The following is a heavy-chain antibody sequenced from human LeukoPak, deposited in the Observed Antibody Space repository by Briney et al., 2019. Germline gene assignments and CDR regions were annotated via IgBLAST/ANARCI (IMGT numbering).Heavy chain of an antibody. CDR3: ARARSRGGITISGVVIYAYYYMDV. Sequence: ASVKVSCKASGYTFTSYDINWVRQATGQGLEWMGWMNPNSGNTGYAQKFQGRVTMTRNTSISTAYMELSSLRSEDTAVYYCARARSRGGITISGVVIYAYYYMDVWGKGTTVTVSS. CDR1: GYTFTSYD. CDR2: MNPNSGNT. D-gene: IGHD3-3*01. J-gene: IGHJ6*03. V-gene: IGHV1-8*01.